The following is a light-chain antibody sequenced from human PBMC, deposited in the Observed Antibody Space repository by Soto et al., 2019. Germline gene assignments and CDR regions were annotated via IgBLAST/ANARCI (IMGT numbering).Light chain of an antibody. CDR3: NSYTGDSTLFV. J-gene: IGLJ1*01. Sequence: QSALTQPASVSGSPGQSITISCTGTSSDVGAYNYVSWYQQHPGKAPKVLIYDVSNRPSGVSNRFSGSKSGNTASLTISGLQAEDEADYYCNSYTGDSTLFVSGTGTKLTVL. CDR1: SSDVGAYNY. CDR2: DVS. V-gene: IGLV2-14*03.